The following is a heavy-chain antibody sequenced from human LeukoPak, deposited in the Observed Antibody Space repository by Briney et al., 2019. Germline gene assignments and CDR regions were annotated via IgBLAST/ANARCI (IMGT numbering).Heavy chain of an antibody. CDR1: GGSFSGYY. D-gene: IGHD3-22*01. Sequence: SETLSLTCAVYGGSFSGYYWSWIRQPPGKGLEWIGEINHSGSTNYNPSLKSRVTISVDTSKNQFSLKLSSVTAADTAVYYCARGHSSGYCLDYWGQGTLVTVSS. J-gene: IGHJ4*02. V-gene: IGHV4-34*01. CDR2: INHSGST. CDR3: ARGHSSGYCLDY.